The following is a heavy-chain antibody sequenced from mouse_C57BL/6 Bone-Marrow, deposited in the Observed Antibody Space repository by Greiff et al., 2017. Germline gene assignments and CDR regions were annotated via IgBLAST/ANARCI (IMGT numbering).Heavy chain of an antibody. CDR1: GYTFTSYW. D-gene: IGHD2-3*01. J-gene: IGHJ1*03. Sequence: QVQLKQPGAELVMPGASVKLSCKASGYTFTSYWMHWVKQRPGQGLEWIGEIDPSDSYTNYNQKFKGKSTLTVDKSSSTAYMQLSSLTSEDSAVYYCARSVLLHWYFDVWGTGTTVTVSS. CDR2: IDPSDSYT. CDR3: ARSVLLHWYFDV. V-gene: IGHV1-69*01.